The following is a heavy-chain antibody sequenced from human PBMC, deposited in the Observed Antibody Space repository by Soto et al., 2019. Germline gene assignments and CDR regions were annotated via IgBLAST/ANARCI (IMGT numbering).Heavy chain of an antibody. Sequence: EVQLVESGGGLVQPGGSLKLSCAASGFAFSDSAMHWVRQASGKGLEWIGRVRGKRGNDGTAYAASVKGRFTISRDDSKSTTYLQINSLKIEDTAVYYCTRRRDWTAVDPLDYWGQGTLVTVAS. CDR1: GFAFSDSA. D-gene: IGHD5-18*01. V-gene: IGHV3-73*02. CDR2: VRGKRGNDGT. CDR3: TRRRDWTAVDPLDY. J-gene: IGHJ4*02.